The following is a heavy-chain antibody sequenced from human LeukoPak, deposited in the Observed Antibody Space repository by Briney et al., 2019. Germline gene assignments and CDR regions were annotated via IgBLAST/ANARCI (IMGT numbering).Heavy chain of an antibody. D-gene: IGHD3-10*01. V-gene: IGHV1-69*01. CDR1: GGTFSSYA. CDR3: ASDGSNYYYYCSGTFDY. Sequence: SVKVSCKAPGGTFSSYAISWVRQAPGQGLEWMGGIIPIFGTANYAQKFQGRATITADESTSTAYMELSSLRSEDTAVYYCASDGSNYYYYCSGTFDYWGQGTLVTVSS. J-gene: IGHJ4*02. CDR2: IIPIFGTA.